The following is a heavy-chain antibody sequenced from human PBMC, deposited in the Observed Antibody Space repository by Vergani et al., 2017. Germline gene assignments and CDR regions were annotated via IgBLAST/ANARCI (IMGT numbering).Heavy chain of an antibody. D-gene: IGHD3-10*01. Sequence: QVQLQESGPGLVEPSQTLPLTCTVSGGSISSGSYYWNWIRQPAEKELEWIGRIYTSGNTNYNPSLKSRVTMSVDTSKNQFSLKLRSLTAADTAVYYCARXGNSPYYFRYYMDVWGKGTTVTVSS. V-gene: IGHV4-61*02. J-gene: IGHJ6*03. CDR1: GGSISSGSYY. CDR2: IYTSGNT. CDR3: ARXGNSPYYFRYYMDV.